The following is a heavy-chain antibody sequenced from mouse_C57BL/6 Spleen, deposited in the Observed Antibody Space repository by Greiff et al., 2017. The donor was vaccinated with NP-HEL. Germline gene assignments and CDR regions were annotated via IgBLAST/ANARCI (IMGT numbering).Heavy chain of an antibody. V-gene: IGHV1-15*01. Sequence: QVQLKQSGAELVRPGASVTLSCKASGYTFTDYEMHWVKQTPVHGLEWIGAIDPETGGTAYNQKFKGKAILTADKSSSTAYMELRSLTSEDSAVYYCTRTRLLRLYYYAMDYWGQGTSVTVSS. CDR3: TRTRLLRLYYYAMDY. CDR1: GYTFTDYE. J-gene: IGHJ4*01. D-gene: IGHD1-1*01. CDR2: IDPETGGT.